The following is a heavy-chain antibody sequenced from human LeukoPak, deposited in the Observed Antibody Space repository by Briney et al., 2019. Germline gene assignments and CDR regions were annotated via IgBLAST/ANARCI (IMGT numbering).Heavy chain of an antibody. V-gene: IGHV4-30-4*08. CDR2: IYYSGST. Sequence: SETLSLTCTVSGGSISSGDYYWSWIRQPPGKGLEWIGYIYYSGSTYYNPSLKSRVTISVDTSKNQFSLKLSSVTAADTAVYYCARSPKGRFLEWLLAYWGQGTLVTVSS. D-gene: IGHD3-3*01. CDR1: GGSISSGDYY. CDR3: ARSPKGRFLEWLLAY. J-gene: IGHJ4*02.